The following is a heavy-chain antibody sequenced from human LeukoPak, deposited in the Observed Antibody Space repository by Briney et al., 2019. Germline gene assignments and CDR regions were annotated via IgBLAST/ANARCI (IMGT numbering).Heavy chain of an antibody. D-gene: IGHD1-26*01. V-gene: IGHV3-21*01. CDR3: TRGGSPPEALGDALDI. CDR2: ISSSSSYK. J-gene: IGHJ3*02. Sequence: PGGSLRLSCVASGFTFSSYSMNWVRQAPGKGLEWVSSISSSSSYKYYTDSVKGRFTISRDNAKNSLYLQMNSLRAEDTAVYYCTRGGSPPEALGDALDIWGQGTMVTVSS. CDR1: GFTFSSYS.